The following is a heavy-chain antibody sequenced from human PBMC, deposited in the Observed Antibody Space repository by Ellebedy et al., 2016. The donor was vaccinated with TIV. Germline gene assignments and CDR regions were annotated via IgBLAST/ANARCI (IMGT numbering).Heavy chain of an antibody. CDR3: AKGLITTA. CDR2: ISWNSDSI. V-gene: IGHV3-9*01. D-gene: IGHD3-16*01. Sequence: GGSLRLSXAASGFTFDDFAMHWVRQAPGKGLEWVSGISWNSDSINYADSVKGRFTVSRDNANNSLHLHMSSLRPEDTALYYCAKGLITTAWGQGTLVTVSS. J-gene: IGHJ5*02. CDR1: GFTFDDFA.